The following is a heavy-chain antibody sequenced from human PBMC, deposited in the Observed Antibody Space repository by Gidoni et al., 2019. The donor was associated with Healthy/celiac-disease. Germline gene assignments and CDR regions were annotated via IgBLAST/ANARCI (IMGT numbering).Heavy chain of an antibody. CDR3: ARDQYYDSSGYPENRYYFDY. J-gene: IGHJ4*02. Sequence: EVQLVESGGGLVQPGGSLRLSCAASGFTFSSYSMNWVRQAPGKGLEWVSYISSSSSTIYYADSVKGRFTISRDNAKNSLYLQMNSLRAEDTAVYYCARDQYYDSSGYPENRYYFDYWGQGTLVTVSS. CDR1: GFTFSSYS. CDR2: ISSSSSTI. V-gene: IGHV3-48*04. D-gene: IGHD3-22*01.